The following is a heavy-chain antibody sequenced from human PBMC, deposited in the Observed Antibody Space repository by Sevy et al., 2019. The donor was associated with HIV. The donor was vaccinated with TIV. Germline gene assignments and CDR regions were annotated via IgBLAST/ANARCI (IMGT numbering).Heavy chain of an antibody. CDR2: ISGSGGST. J-gene: IGHJ4*02. CDR1: GFTFSSYA. CDR3: AKAGYSSSWFDY. Sequence: GGSLRLSCAASGFTFSSYAMSWVRQAPGKGLGWVSAISGSGGSTYYADSVKGRFTISRDNSKNTLYLQMNSLRAEDTAVYYCAKAGYSSSWFDYWGQGTLVTVSS. D-gene: IGHD6-13*01. V-gene: IGHV3-23*01.